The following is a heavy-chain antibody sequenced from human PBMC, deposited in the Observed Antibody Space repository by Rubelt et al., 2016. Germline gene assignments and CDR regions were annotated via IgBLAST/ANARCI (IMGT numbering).Heavy chain of an antibody. J-gene: IGHJ5*02. CDR3: ARDRSSSWANWFDP. CDR1: GGSISSSSYY. V-gene: IGHV4-39*07. D-gene: IGHD6-13*01. CDR2: IYYSGST. Sequence: QLQLQESGPGLVKPSETLSLTCTVSGGSISSSSYYWGWIRQPPGKGLEWIGSIYYSGSTYYNPSLKVRVTMSVDTSKNQFSLKLSSVTAADTAVYYCARDRSSSWANWFDPWGQGTLVTVSS.